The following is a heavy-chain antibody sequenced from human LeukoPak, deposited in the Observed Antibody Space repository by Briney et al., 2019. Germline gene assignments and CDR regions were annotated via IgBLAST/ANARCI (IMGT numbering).Heavy chain of an antibody. Sequence: GGSLRLSCAASGFTFSSYEMNWVRQAPGKGLEWVSYISSSGSTIYYADSVKGRFTISRDNAKNSLYLQMNSLRAEDTAVYYCARDGPTTRYMDVWGKGTTVTISS. CDR3: ARDGPTTRYMDV. CDR2: ISSSGSTI. D-gene: IGHD4-17*01. CDR1: GFTFSSYE. V-gene: IGHV3-48*03. J-gene: IGHJ6*03.